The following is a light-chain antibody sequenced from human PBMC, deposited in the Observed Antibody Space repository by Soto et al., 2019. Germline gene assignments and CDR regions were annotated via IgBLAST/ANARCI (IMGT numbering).Light chain of an antibody. Sequence: EIVMTQSPATLSVSPGERATHSCRASHSVSSNLAWYQQKPGQAPRLLIYGVSARASGIPARFSGSGSGTEFTLTISSLQSEDFAVYYCHQYNNWPLTFGGGTKVEIK. J-gene: IGKJ4*01. CDR2: GVS. V-gene: IGKV3-15*01. CDR3: HQYNNWPLT. CDR1: HSVSSN.